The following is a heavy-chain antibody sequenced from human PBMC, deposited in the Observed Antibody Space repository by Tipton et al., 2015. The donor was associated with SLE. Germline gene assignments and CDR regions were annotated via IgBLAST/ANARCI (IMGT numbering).Heavy chain of an antibody. V-gene: IGHV3-23*01. J-gene: IGHJ4*02. CDR3: AKDSDVGTWNDEPLMD. CDR2: ISGSGGST. CDR1: GFTFSTYA. D-gene: IGHD1-1*01. Sequence: GSLRLSCAASGFTFSTYAMSWVRQAPGKGLEWVSAISGSGGSTYYADSVKGRFTISRDNSKNTLYLQMNSLRTEDTAVYYCAKDSDVGTWNDEPLMDWGQGILVTVSS.